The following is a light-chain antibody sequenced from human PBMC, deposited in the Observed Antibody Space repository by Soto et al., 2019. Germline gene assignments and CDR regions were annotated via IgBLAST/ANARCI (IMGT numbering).Light chain of an antibody. CDR3: SSYTSSSTVV. V-gene: IGLV2-14*01. J-gene: IGLJ2*01. Sequence: QSALTQPASVSGSPGQSITISCTGTSSDVGGYNYVSWYQQHPVKAPKLMIYDVSHRPSGVSNRFSGSKSGNTASLTISGLQAEDEADYYCSSYTSSSTVVFGGGTKLTVL. CDR1: SSDVGGYNY. CDR2: DVS.